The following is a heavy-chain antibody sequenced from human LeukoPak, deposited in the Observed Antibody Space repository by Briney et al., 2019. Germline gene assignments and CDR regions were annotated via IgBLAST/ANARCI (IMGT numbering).Heavy chain of an antibody. D-gene: IGHD4-17*01. CDR3: ARKVTTRAFDI. CDR2: IYHSGSS. J-gene: IGHJ3*02. Sequence: PSETLSLTCAGSGGSISSSNWWSWVRQPPGEGLEWIGEIYHSGSSNYNPSLKSRVTISVDKSKNQFSLKLSSVTAADTAVYYCARKVTTRAFDIWGQGTMVTVSS. V-gene: IGHV4-4*02. CDR1: GGSISSSNW.